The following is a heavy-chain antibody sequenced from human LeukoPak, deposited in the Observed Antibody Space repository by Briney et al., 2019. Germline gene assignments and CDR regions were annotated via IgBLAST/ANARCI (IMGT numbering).Heavy chain of an antibody. CDR3: ARWALVAMLRAAAGDAFDI. CDR2: INHSGST. J-gene: IGHJ3*02. Sequence: PSETLSLTCAVYGGSFSGYYWSWIRQPPGKGLEWIGEINHSGSTNYNPSLKSRVTISVDTSKNQFSLKLSSVTAADTAVYYCARWALVAMLRAAAGDAFDIWGQGTMVTVSS. D-gene: IGHD6-13*01. CDR1: GGSFSGYY. V-gene: IGHV4-34*01.